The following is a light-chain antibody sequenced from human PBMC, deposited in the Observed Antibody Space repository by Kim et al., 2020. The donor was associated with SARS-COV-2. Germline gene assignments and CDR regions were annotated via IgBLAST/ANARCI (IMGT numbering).Light chain of an antibody. V-gene: IGKV3-11*01. J-gene: IGKJ4*01. CDR3: QQRSNWPPT. CDR1: QSVSTY. CDR2: DAS. Sequence: SLSPGERATLSCSANQSVSTYLAWYQHTPGQAPRLLIHDASNGATSIPPRFSGSGSWTDFTLTISSLDPEDFAFYYCQQRSNWPPTFGGGTKLEI.